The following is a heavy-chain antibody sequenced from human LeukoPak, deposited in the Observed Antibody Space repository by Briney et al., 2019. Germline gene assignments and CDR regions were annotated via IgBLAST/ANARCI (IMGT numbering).Heavy chain of an antibody. D-gene: IGHD6-13*01. J-gene: IGHJ4*02. CDR3: ARAYSSRRPFDY. Sequence: SETLSLTCAVYGGSFSGYYWSWIRQPPGKGLEWIGEINHSGSTNYNPSLKSRVTISVDTSKNQFSLKLSSVTAADTAVYYCARAYSSRRPFDYWGQGTLVTVSS. V-gene: IGHV4-34*01. CDR1: GGSFSGYY. CDR2: INHSGST.